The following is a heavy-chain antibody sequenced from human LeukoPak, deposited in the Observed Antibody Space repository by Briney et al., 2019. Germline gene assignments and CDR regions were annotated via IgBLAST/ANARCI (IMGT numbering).Heavy chain of an antibody. J-gene: IGHJ6*03. V-gene: IGHV3-23*01. CDR3: VKFRGIQHYNYHMDV. D-gene: IGHD3-10*01. CDR1: GFTFSSYA. CDR2: LTGSGGNT. Sequence: GSLRLSCAASGFTFSSYAMSWVRQAPGKGLEWVSGLTGSGGNTYYADSVKDRFTISRDNSKNTLSLQMNSLRAEDAAVYYCVKFRGIQHYNYHMDVWGKGTTVTVSS.